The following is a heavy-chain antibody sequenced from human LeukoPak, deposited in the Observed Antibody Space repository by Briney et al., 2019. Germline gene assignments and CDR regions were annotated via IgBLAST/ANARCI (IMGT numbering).Heavy chain of an antibody. J-gene: IGHJ3*02. CDR3: ARCSTPHWIFDAFDI. CDR1: GYTFTGHY. V-gene: IGHV1-2*02. D-gene: IGHD1-1*01. CDR2: INPNSGGT. Sequence: ASVKVSCKASGYTFTGHYMHWVRQAPGQGPEWMGWINPNSGGTNYAQKFQGRVTMTRDTSISTTYMELSGLRSDDTAVYYCARCSTPHWIFDAFDIWGQGTMVTVSS.